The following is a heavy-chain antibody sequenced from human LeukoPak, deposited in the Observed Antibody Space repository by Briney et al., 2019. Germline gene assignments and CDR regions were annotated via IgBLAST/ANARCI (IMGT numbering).Heavy chain of an antibody. D-gene: IGHD5-18*01. CDR1: GGSFTAFY. V-gene: IGHV4-34*01. Sequence: SETLSLTCSVSGGSFTAFYWSWIRQPPGKGLEWIGEVYHSGTTNYNPSLKNRVTLSVDTSKNQFSLKLSSVTAADTAVYYCARVPSGYSPYYYMDVWGKGTTVTISS. CDR3: ARVPSGYSPYYYMDV. CDR2: VYHSGTT. J-gene: IGHJ6*03.